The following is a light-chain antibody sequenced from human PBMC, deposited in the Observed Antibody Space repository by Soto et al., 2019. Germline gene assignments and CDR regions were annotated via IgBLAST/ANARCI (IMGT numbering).Light chain of an antibody. Sequence: QLVLTQPPSVSGAPGQRVTVSCTGSTSNIGAGYDVQWYQQLPGTAPKLLIYGNSNRPSGVPDRFSGSKSGTSASLAITGLQAEDEADYYCQSYDSSLSGSRVFGGGTKRTVL. J-gene: IGLJ2*01. CDR2: GNS. CDR1: TSNIGAGYD. CDR3: QSYDSSLSGSRV. V-gene: IGLV1-40*01.